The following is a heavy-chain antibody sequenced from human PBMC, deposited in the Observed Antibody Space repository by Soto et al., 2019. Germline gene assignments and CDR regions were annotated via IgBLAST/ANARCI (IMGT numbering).Heavy chain of an antibody. D-gene: IGHD3-10*01. CDR1: GYTFTSYG. V-gene: IGHV1-18*01. CDR3: AREGESITMVRGVYYYYGMDV. Sequence: ASVKVSCKASGYTFTSYGISWVRQAPGQGLEWMGWISAYNGNTNYAQKLQGRVTMTTDTSTSTAYMELRSLRSDDTAVYYCAREGESITMVRGVYYYYGMDVWGQGTTVPVSS. J-gene: IGHJ6*02. CDR2: ISAYNGNT.